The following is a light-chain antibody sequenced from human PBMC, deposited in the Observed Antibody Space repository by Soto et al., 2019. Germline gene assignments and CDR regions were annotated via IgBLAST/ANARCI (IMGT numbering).Light chain of an antibody. CDR3: SAYTTSIALYV. CDR2: DVS. J-gene: IGLJ1*01. CDR1: SSDVGSYNR. V-gene: IGLV2-18*02. Sequence: QSVLTQPPSVPGSPGQTVTISCTGTSSDVGSYNRVSWYQQLSGDPKLIIYDVSNRPSGVSNRFSGSKSGSTASLTISGLQAEDEADYYCSAYTTSIALYVFGAGTKVTVL.